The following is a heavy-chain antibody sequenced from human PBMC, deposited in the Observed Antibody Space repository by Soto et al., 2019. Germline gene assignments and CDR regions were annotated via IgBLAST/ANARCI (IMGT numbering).Heavy chain of an antibody. V-gene: IGHV3-23*01. D-gene: IGHD3-16*01. J-gene: IGHJ4*02. CDR3: AKWTKDLPPGGDY. CDR1: GFTFSRYA. Sequence: GGSLRLSCAASGFTFSRYAMGWVRQAPGKGLEWVSGISGSGGSTYYADSVKGRLTISRDNSKNTLYLEMNSLRADDTAVYYCAKWTKDLPPGGDYWGQGTLVTVSS. CDR2: ISGSGGST.